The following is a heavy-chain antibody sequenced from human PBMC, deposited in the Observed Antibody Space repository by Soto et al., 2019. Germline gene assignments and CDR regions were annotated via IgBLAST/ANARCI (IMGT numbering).Heavy chain of an antibody. D-gene: IGHD3-22*01. CDR2: IIPIFGTA. CDR3: ARVLHYYDSSGPDAFDI. Sequence: ASVKVSCKASGGTFSSYAISWVRQAPGQGLEWMGGIIPIFGTANYAQKFQGRVTITADESTSTAYMELSSLRSEDTAVYYCARVLHYYDSSGPDAFDIWGQGTMVT. CDR1: GGTFSSYA. J-gene: IGHJ3*02. V-gene: IGHV1-69*13.